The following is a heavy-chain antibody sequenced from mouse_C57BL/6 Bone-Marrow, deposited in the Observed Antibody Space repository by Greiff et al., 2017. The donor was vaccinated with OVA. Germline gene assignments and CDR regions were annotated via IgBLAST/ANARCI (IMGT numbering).Heavy chain of an antibody. J-gene: IGHJ1*03. CDR1: GFSLSTSNMG. Sequence: QVTLKVCGPGILQPSQTLSLTCSFSGFSLSTSNMGIGWLRQPSGKGLEWLAHIWWNDDKYYNPSLKSRLTISKATSNNQVFLKITSVDTADTATYYCAQMRKFVVVALHWYFEVGGTGTTVTVSS. V-gene: IGHV8-5*01. CDR3: AQMRKFVVVALHWYFEV. D-gene: IGHD1-1*01. CDR2: IWWNDDK.